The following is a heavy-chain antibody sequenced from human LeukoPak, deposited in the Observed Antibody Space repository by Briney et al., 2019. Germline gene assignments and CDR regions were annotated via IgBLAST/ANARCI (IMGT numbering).Heavy chain of an antibody. V-gene: IGHV3-49*04. J-gene: IGHJ4*02. CDR2: IRTEAYDGTI. D-gene: IGHD6-6*01. CDR3: TGSATAARRGNDY. CDR1: GFTFSSYA. Sequence: GGSLRLSCAASGFTFSSYAMSWVRQAPGKGLEWVGRIRTEAYDGTINYAASVEGRFTISRDDSKRIAHLQMSSLKTEDSGIYYCTGSATAARRGNDYWGQGTLVTVSA.